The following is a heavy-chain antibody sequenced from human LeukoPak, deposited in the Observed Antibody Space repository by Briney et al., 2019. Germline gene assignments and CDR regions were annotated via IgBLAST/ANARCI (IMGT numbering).Heavy chain of an antibody. CDR2: TSWNSGSI. D-gene: IGHD1-26*01. CDR1: GFTFDDYA. J-gene: IGHJ3*02. Sequence: GRSLRLSCAASGFTFDDYAMHWVRQAPGKGLEWVSGTSWNSGSIGYADSVKGRFTISRDNAKNSLYLQMNSLRAEDTALYYCAKDNSYSGSSSAFDIWGQGTMVTVSS. V-gene: IGHV3-9*01. CDR3: AKDNSYSGSSSAFDI.